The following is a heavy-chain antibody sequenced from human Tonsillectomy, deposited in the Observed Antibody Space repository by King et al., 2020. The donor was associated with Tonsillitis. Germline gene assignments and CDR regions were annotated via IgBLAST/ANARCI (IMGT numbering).Heavy chain of an antibody. CDR2: INQNGGEK. V-gene: IGHV3-7*01. Sequence: VQLVESGGGLVQPGGSLRLSCAVSGLTFSSYWMSWVRQAPGKGLEWVANINQNGGEKYYVDSVKGRFNIYRDNAKNSLYRQMNSQRANDTTLYYCASDVTFGGKYWGPGTLVTVSS. J-gene: IGHJ4*02. CDR1: GLTFSSYW. CDR3: ASDVTFGGKY. D-gene: IGHD4-23*01.